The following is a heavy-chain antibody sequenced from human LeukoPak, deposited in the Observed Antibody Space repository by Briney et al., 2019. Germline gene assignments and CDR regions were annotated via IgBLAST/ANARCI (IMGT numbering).Heavy chain of an antibody. CDR1: GFSFSSYA. V-gene: IGHV3-30*02. CDR2: IRYDGSKK. J-gene: IGHJ4*02. CDR3: AKDLVGPKGPFDY. D-gene: IGHD1-26*01. Sequence: GGSLRLSCAASGFSFSSYAMYWVRQAPGKGLEWVAFIRYDGSKKYYGDSVKGRFTISRDNSKNTLFLQMNSLRAEDTAVYYCAKDLVGPKGPFDYWGQETLATVSS.